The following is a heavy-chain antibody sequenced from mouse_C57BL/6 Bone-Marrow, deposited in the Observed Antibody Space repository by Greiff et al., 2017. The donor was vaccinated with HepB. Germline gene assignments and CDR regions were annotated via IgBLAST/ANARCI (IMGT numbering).Heavy chain of an antibody. CDR2: IWTGGGT. Sequence: VQLVESGPGLVAPSQSLSITCTVSGFSLPSYAISWVRQPPGKGLEWLGVIWTGGGTNYNSALKSRMSISKDNSKSQVFLKMNSLQTDDTARYYCAREDYYGSSSGFAYWGQGTLVTISA. D-gene: IGHD1-1*01. CDR3: AREDYYGSSSGFAY. J-gene: IGHJ3*01. CDR1: GFSLPSYA. V-gene: IGHV2-9-1*01.